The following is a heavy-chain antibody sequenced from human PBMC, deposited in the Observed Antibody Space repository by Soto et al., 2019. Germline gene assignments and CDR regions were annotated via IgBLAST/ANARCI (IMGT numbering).Heavy chain of an antibody. V-gene: IGHV4-30-2*01. Sequence: SETLSLTCTVSGGSIGNDDYSWSWVRQPPGKGLEWIGYIYHSGTTYYNPSLTSRVTISVDGSNNQFSLKLTSMTAADTAVYYCATVIPATRYFAYWGQGILVTVSS. D-gene: IGHD2-15*01. CDR1: GGSIGNDDYS. J-gene: IGHJ4*02. CDR3: ATVIPATRYFAY. CDR2: IYHSGTT.